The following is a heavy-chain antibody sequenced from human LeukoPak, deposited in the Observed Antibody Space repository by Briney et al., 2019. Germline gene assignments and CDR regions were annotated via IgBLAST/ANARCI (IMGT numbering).Heavy chain of an antibody. CDR1: GFTFSSYA. D-gene: IGHD1-26*01. V-gene: IGHV3-23*01. J-gene: IGHJ4*02. CDR3: ARGSGSYWDYFDY. CDR2: ISGGGGST. Sequence: GGSLRLSCAASGFTFSSYAMSWVRQAPGKGLEWVSAISGGGGSTYYADSVKGRFTISRDNSKNTLYLQMNSLRAEDTAVYYCARGSGSYWDYFDYWGQGTLVTVSS.